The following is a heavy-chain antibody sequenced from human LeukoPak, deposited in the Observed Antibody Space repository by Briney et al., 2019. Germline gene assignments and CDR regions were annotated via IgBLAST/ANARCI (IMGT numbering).Heavy chain of an antibody. CDR1: GGSFSGYY. D-gene: IGHD2-2*02. V-gene: IGHV4-34*01. J-gene: IGHJ4*02. CDR2: INHSGST. Sequence: PSETLSLTCAVYGGSFSGYYWSWVRQPPGKGLEWIGEINHSGSTNYNPSLKSRVTISVDTSKNQFSLKLSSVTAADTAAYYCARAPGYCSSTSCYTRRFDYWGQGTLVTVSS. CDR3: ARAPGYCSSTSCYTRRFDY.